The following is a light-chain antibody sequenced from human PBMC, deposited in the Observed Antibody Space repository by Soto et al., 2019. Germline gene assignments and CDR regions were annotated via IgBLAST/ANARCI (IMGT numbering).Light chain of an antibody. CDR1: QSVSSN. Sequence: EIVMTQSPDTLSVSPGERATLSCRASQSVSSNLAWYQQKPGQAPRLLIYGASTRATGIPARFSGSGSETEFTLTISSLQSEDFAVYYCLQKYFYPFTFGPGTKVDIK. CDR3: LQKYFYPFT. V-gene: IGKV3-15*01. J-gene: IGKJ3*01. CDR2: GAS.